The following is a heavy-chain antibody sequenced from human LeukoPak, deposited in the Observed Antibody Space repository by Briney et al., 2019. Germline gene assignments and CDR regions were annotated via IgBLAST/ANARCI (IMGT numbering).Heavy chain of an antibody. Sequence: SQTLSLTCAVSGGSISSGGYSWSWIRQPPGKGLEWIGYIYHSGSTYYNPSLKSRVTISVDRSKNQFSLKLSSVTAADTAVYYCARDGVSGAYTLDYWGQGTLVTVSS. CDR2: IYHSGST. D-gene: IGHD2-2*02. J-gene: IGHJ4*02. CDR1: GGSISSGGYS. CDR3: ARDGVSGAYTLDY. V-gene: IGHV4-30-2*01.